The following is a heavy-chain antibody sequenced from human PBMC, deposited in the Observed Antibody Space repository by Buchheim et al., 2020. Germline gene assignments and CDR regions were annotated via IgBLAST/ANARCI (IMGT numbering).Heavy chain of an antibody. Sequence: QVQLQESGPGLVQPSGTLSLTCAVSGGSFSSSKWWSWVRQPPGKGLEWIGEIYLGEINTYNPSLESRVTMSLDKSKNQLSLRLRSVTAADTAVYYCVRNGEYALDNWGQGTL. CDR2: IYLGEIN. CDR3: VRNGEYALDN. V-gene: IGHV4-4*02. J-gene: IGHJ4*02. CDR1: GGSFSSSKW. D-gene: IGHD3-10*01.